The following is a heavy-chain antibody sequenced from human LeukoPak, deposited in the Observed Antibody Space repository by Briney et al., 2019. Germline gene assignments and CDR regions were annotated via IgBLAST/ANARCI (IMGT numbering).Heavy chain of an antibody. CDR2: INPNSGGT. CDR3: ARVAYDSSDPHFDY. V-gene: IGHV1-2*02. Sequence: ASVKVSCKASGYTFTGYYMHWVRQAPGQGLEWMGWINPNSGGTNYAQKFQGRVTITRDTSASTAYMELSSLRSEDTAVYYCARVAYDSSDPHFDYWGQGTLVTVSS. D-gene: IGHD3-22*01. CDR1: GYTFTGYY. J-gene: IGHJ4*02.